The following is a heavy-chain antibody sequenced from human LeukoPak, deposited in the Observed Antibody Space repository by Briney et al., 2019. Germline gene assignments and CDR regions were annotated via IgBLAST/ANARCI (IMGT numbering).Heavy chain of an antibody. V-gene: IGHV4-4*08. CDR3: ARLRYCSSTSCYWFDP. CDR2: IYTSGAT. CDR1: GGSFSTYY. Sequence: SETLSLTCTVSGGSFSTYYWSWIRQPAGKGLEWIGHIYTSGATNYNPSLKSRVTISVDTSKDQFSLKLSSVTAADTAVYYCARLRYCSSTSCYWFDPWGQGTLVTVSS. J-gene: IGHJ5*02. D-gene: IGHD2-2*01.